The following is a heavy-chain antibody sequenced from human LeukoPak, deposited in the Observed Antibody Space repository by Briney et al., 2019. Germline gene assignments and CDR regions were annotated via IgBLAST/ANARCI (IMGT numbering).Heavy chain of an antibody. D-gene: IGHD3-22*01. CDR1: GGSISSYY. V-gene: IGHV4-59*01. CDR3: ARHRVDYYDSSGYFSALFDY. CDR2: IYYSGST. J-gene: IGHJ4*02. Sequence: MASETLSLTCTVSGGSISSYYWSWIRQPPGKELEWIGYIYYSGSTNYNPSLKSRVTISVDTSKNQFSLKLSSVTAADTAVYYCARHRVDYYDSSGYFSALFDYWGPGTLVTVSS.